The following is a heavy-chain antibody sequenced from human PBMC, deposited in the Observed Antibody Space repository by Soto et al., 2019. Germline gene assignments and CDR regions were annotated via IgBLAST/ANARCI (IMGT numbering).Heavy chain of an antibody. CDR3: ARDHPHSYGVYYFDY. CDR2: SNHSGST. J-gene: IGHJ4*02. CDR1: GGSISGYD. Sequence: SETLSLTCAVYGGSISGYDWSWIRKRPRKGLEWVGESNHSGSTYYNPYLTSRITIAIDTSKNQVSLKVNSVTAADTAVYYCARDHPHSYGVYYFDYWGQGTPVTVSS. D-gene: IGHD5-18*01. V-gene: IGHV4-34*01.